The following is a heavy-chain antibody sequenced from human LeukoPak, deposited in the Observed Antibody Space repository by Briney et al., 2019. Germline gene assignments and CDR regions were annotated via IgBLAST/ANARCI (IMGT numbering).Heavy chain of an antibody. J-gene: IGHJ4*02. D-gene: IGHD1-1*01. V-gene: IGHV4-61*02. CDR3: ARVSAKLYYFDY. CDR2: IHTSGST. CDR1: GGSISSGSYY. Sequence: PSETLSLTCTVSGGSISSGSYYWSWIRQPAGKGLEWIGRIHTSGSTSYIPSLESRVTISVDTSKNQFSLKLSSVTAADTAVYYCARVSAKLYYFDYWGQGTLVTVSS.